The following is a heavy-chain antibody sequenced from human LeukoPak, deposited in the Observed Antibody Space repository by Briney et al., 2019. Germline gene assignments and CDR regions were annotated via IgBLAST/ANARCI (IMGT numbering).Heavy chain of an antibody. V-gene: IGHV4-39*07. J-gene: IGHJ4*02. CDR1: GGSISSSSYY. CDR3: ARASLRWGYFDY. D-gene: IGHD7-27*01. CDR2: IYYSGST. Sequence: SETLSLTCTVSGGSISSSSYYWGWIRQPPGKGLEWIGSIYYSGSTYYNPSLKSRVTISVDTSKNQFSLKLSSVTAADTAVYYCARASLRWGYFDYWGQGTLVTASS.